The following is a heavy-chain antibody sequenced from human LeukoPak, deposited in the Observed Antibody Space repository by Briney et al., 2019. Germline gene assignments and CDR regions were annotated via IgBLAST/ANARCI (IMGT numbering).Heavy chain of an antibody. CDR2: INPNSGGT. CDR3: ARGETYGSDLLGGP. J-gene: IGHJ5*02. V-gene: IGHV1-2*04. D-gene: IGHD3-10*01. Sequence: GASVTVSFKASGYTFTGYYMHWVRQAPGQGLEWMGWINPNSGGTNYAQKFQGWVTMTRDTSISTAYMELSRLRSDDTAVYYCARGETYGSDLLGGPWGQGTLVTVSS. CDR1: GYTFTGYY.